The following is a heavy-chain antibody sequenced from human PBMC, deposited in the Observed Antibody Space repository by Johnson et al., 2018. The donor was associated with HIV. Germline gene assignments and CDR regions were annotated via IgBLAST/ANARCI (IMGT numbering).Heavy chain of an antibody. J-gene: IGHJ3*02. CDR2: IRNDGSKK. CDR3: AKDRNYDILSI. CDR1: GFTFSSYG. V-gene: IGHV3-30*02. D-gene: IGHD3-9*01. Sequence: QVQLVESGGGVVQPGGSLRLSCAASGFTFSSYGMHWVRQAPGKGLEWVAFIRNDGSKKYYADSVKGRFTISRDNAKNTLYLQMNSLRAEDTAVYYCAKDRNYDILSIWGQGTKVTVSS.